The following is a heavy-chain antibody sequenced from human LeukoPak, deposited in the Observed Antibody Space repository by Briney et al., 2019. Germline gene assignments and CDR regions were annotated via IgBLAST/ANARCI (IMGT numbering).Heavy chain of an antibody. CDR2: INPNSGAT. CDR1: EDTFNGYY. Sequence: GASVKVSFKASEDTFNGYYIHWVRQAPGQGLEWMGRINPNSGATNYAEKFQGRVIMTRDTSISTVYMELSRLRSDGMAVYYCASYYYDTSGYSYFDSWGQGTLVTVSA. V-gene: IGHV1-2*06. D-gene: IGHD3-22*01. J-gene: IGHJ4*02. CDR3: ASYYYDTSGYSYFDS.